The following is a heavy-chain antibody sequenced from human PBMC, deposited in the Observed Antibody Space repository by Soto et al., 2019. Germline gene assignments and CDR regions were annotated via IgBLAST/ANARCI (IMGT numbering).Heavy chain of an antibody. CDR3: ARDVFLVAAGSYYYYMDV. D-gene: IGHD6-13*01. Sequence: QVQLVESGGGVVQPGRSLRLSCAASGFTFSSYGMHWVRQAPGEGLEWVAVIWYDGSNKYYADSVKGRFTISRDNSKNTLYLQMNSLRAEDTAVYYCARDVFLVAAGSYYYYMDVWGKGTTVTVS. CDR2: IWYDGSNK. CDR1: GFTFSSYG. J-gene: IGHJ6*03. V-gene: IGHV3-33*01.